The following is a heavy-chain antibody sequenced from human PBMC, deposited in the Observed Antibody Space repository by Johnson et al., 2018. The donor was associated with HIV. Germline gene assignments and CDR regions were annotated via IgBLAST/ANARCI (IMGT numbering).Heavy chain of an antibody. Sequence: VQLVESGGGVVQPGGSLRLSCVASGFTFSSYGMHWVRQAPGKGLEWVSVIYSGGTTYHADSVKGRFIISRDNSKSTLYLQMNSLRAEDPAVYYCARAYTYGAFDIWGQGTMVTVSS. D-gene: IGHD5-18*01. V-gene: IGHV3-NL1*01. CDR1: GFTFSSYG. CDR3: ARAYTYGAFDI. J-gene: IGHJ3*02. CDR2: IYSGGTT.